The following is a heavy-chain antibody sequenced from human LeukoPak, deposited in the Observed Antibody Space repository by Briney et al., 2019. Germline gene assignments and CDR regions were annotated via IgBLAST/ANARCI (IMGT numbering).Heavy chain of an antibody. CDR3: ARSRAFNSGAFDP. V-gene: IGHV4-61*01. Sequence: SETLSLTCTVSGASVSGASYWTWIRQPPGKGVEWIAHIYNGVNTNYNPSLKSRVTISVDTSKNQFSLRLNSVTAADTAVYYCARSRAFNSGAFDPWGQGSLVTVSS. CDR2: IYNGVNT. CDR1: GASVSGASY. D-gene: IGHD1-26*01. J-gene: IGHJ5*02.